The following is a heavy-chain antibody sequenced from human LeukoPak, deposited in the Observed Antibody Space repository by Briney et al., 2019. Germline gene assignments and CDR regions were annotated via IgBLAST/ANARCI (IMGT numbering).Heavy chain of an antibody. J-gene: IGHJ4*02. D-gene: IGHD6-19*01. CDR2: VTMSGGST. CDR1: GFTFSSYA. V-gene: IGHV3-23*01. Sequence: GGSLRLSCAASGFTFSSYAMSWVRQAPGKGLESVSTVTMSGGSTYYADSVKGRFTISRDNSKNTLYLQMNTLRAEDTAVYYCAKSKQWLPYYDYWGQGTPVTVSS. CDR3: AKSKQWLPYYDY.